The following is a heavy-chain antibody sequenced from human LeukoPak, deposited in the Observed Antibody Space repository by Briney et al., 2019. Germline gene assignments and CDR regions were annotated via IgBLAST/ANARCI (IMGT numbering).Heavy chain of an antibody. J-gene: IGHJ3*02. CDR1: GFTFDDYT. V-gene: IGHV3-43*01. CDR2: ITWDGGST. Sequence: PGGSLRLSCAASGFTFDDYTMCWVRHPPGKGLEWVSLITWDGGSTYYADAVKGRFAIDRDNSKNSLYLQMHSLRTEDTALYYCAKFWDSSGYYEPGGKVFDIWGQGTMVTVSS. D-gene: IGHD3-22*01. CDR3: AKFWDSSGYYEPGGKVFDI.